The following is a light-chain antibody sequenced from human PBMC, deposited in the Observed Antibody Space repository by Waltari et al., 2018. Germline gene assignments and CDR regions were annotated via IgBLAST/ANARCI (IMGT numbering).Light chain of an antibody. V-gene: IGLV3-21*03. J-gene: IGLJ3*02. Sequence: SYVLTQPPSVSVAPGKTARITCGGNNMGRKSGHWYQQKPGQAPVLVVYDDSDRPSGIPERFSGSNSGNTATLTISRVEAGDEADYYCQVWDSSSDHWVFGGGTKLTVL. CDR3: QVWDSSSDHWV. CDR1: NMGRKS. CDR2: DDS.